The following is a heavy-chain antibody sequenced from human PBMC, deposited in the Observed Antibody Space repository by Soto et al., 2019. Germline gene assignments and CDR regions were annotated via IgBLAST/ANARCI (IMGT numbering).Heavy chain of an antibody. J-gene: IGHJ5*02. V-gene: IGHV3-30*18. Sequence: QVQLVESGGGVVQPGRSLRLSCAASGFTFSSYGMHWVRQAPGKGLEWVAVISYDGSNKYYADSVKGRFTISRDNSKNTLYLQMNSLRAEDTAVYFCAKAFCAADCNWFDPWGQGTLVTVSS. CDR2: ISYDGSNK. D-gene: IGHD2-21*02. CDR3: AKAFCAADCNWFDP. CDR1: GFTFSSYG.